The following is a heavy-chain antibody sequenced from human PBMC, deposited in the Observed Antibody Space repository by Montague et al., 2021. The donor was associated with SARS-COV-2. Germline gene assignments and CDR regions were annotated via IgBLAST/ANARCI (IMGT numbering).Heavy chain of an antibody. D-gene: IGHD3-10*01. CDR3: ARSKLWFGELLLSDAFDI. CDR1: GDSVSNNSAA. V-gene: IGHV6-1*01. CDR2: TYYRSKWYN. J-gene: IGHJ3*02. Sequence: CAISGDSVSNNSAAWNWIRQSPSRGLEWLGRTYYRSKWYNDYAVSVKXRITINPDTSKNQFSLQLNSVTAADTAVYYCARSKLWFGELLLSDAFDIWGQGTMVTVSS.